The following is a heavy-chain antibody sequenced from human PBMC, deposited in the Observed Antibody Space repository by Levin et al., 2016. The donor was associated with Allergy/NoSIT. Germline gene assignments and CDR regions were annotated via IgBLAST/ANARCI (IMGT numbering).Heavy chain of an antibody. CDR1: GGSISSYY. Sequence: SETLSLTCTVSGGSISSYYWSWIRQPAGKGLEWIGRIYTSGSTNYNPSLKSRVTMSVDTSKNQFSLKLSSVTAADTAVYYCARESWGYSSSWYDAFDIWGQGTMVTVSS. V-gene: IGHV4-4*07. D-gene: IGHD6-13*01. CDR2: IYTSGST. J-gene: IGHJ3*02. CDR3: ARESWGYSSSWYDAFDI.